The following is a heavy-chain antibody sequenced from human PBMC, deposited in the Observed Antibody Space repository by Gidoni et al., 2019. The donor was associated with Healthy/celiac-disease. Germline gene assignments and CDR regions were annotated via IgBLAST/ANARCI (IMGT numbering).Heavy chain of an antibody. D-gene: IGHD1-26*01. CDR1: GYTFTSYE. V-gene: IGHV1-8*01. J-gene: IGHJ4*02. Sequence: QVQLVQSGSEVKKPGASVKVSCKASGYTFTSYEINWVRQATGQGLEWMGWMNPNSGNTGYAQKFQGRVTMTRNTSISTAYMELSSLRSEDTAVYYCAFSGSGMTDFDYWGQGTLVTVSS. CDR3: AFSGSGMTDFDY. CDR2: MNPNSGNT.